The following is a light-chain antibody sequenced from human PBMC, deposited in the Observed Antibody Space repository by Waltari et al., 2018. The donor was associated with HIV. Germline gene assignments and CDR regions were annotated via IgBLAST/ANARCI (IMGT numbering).Light chain of an antibody. V-gene: IGLV2-14*03. J-gene: IGLJ3*02. CDR2: DVE. CDR3: ASFTDDNTLL. Sequence: SAVTQPASVSGLPGQSITISCTGDDSDFALYNFVSWYQQHPGKLPSLIVYDVERLASGISARFSGSKSGHTASLNSAGLRAEDEADYYCASFTDDNTLLFGGGTKVTVL. CDR1: DSDFALYNF.